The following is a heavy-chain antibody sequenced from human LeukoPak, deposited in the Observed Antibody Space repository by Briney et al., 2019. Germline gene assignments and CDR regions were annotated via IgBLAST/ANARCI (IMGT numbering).Heavy chain of an antibody. J-gene: IGHJ4*02. CDR3: ARGGIAAAGTSY. CDR1: GFNFRNYD. Sequence: KPGGSLRLSCVASGFNFRNYDMNWVRQAPGKGLDWVSSISSSSSYIYYADSVKDRFTISRDNAKNSLYLQMNSLRAEDTAVYYCARGGIAAAGTSYWGQGTLVTVSS. D-gene: IGHD6-13*01. CDR2: ISSSSSYI. V-gene: IGHV3-21*01.